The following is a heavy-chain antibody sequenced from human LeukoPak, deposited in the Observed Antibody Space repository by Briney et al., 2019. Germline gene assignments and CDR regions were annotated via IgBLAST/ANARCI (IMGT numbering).Heavy chain of an antibody. J-gene: IGHJ6*04. CDR2: ISYDGSNK. V-gene: IGHV3-30*04. D-gene: IGHD6-13*01. CDR3: ARSPASSWYESLNIYYYYYYGMDV. CDR1: GFTFSSYA. Sequence: PGGSLRLSCAASGFTFSSYAMHWVRQAPGKGLEWVAVISYDGSNKYYADSVKGRFTTSRDNSKNTLYLQMNSLRAEDTAVYYCARSPASSWYESLNIYYYYYYGMDVWGKGTTVTVSS.